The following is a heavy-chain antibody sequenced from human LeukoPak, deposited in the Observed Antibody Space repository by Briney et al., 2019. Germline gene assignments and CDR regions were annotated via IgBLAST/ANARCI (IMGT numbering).Heavy chain of an antibody. Sequence: GESLKISCKGSGYSFTSYWIGWVRQMPGKGLEWMGIIHPGDSDTIYSPSFQGQVTISADKSINTAYLQWSSPKASDTAMYYCARHEYSGYEDALDIWGQGTMVTVSS. V-gene: IGHV5-51*01. D-gene: IGHD5-12*01. CDR2: IHPGDSDT. J-gene: IGHJ3*02. CDR3: ARHEYSGYEDALDI. CDR1: GYSFTSYW.